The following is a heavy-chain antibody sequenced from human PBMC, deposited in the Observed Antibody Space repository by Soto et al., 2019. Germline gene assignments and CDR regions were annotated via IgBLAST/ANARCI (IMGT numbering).Heavy chain of an antibody. V-gene: IGHV3-23*01. CDR3: AKEDVGGYYYSGL. J-gene: IGHJ4*02. Sequence: EVPLLESGGGLVQPGGSLRISCAASGFTFSNYVMSWVRQAPGKGLEWVSSISNSGGSTYYADSVKGRFTISRDNSKNTLYLQMNSLRAEGTAVYYCAKEDVGGYYYSGLWGRGTLVTVSS. D-gene: IGHD1-26*01. CDR1: GFTFSNYV. CDR2: ISNSGGST.